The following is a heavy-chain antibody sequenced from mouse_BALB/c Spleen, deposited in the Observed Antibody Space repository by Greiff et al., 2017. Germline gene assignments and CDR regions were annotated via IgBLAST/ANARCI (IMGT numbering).Heavy chain of an antibody. D-gene: IGHD2-10*02. CDR3: ARSGYGNPFAY. CDR2: INPGSGGT. J-gene: IGHJ3*01. V-gene: IGHV1-54*01. Sequence: VKLQQSGAELVRPGTSVKVSCKASGYAFTNYLIEWVKQRPGQGLEWIGVINPGSGGTNYNEKFKGKATLTADKSSSTAYMQLSSLTSDDSAVYFCARSGYGNPFAYWGQGTLVTVSA. CDR1: GYAFTNYL.